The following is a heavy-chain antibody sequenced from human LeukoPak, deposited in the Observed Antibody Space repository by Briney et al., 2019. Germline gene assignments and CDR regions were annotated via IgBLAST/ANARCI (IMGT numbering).Heavy chain of an antibody. CDR3: ARDRIPPSYDY. CDR2: FYHSGTT. J-gene: IGHJ4*02. V-gene: IGHV4-38-2*02. CDR1: GYSISSGYY. D-gene: IGHD2-21*01. Sequence: SETLSLTCTVSGYSISSGYYWGWIRQPPGKGLEWIGSFYHSGTTYYNPSLKSRVTISVDTSKNQFSLKQSSVTAADTAVYYCARDRIPPSYDYWGQGTLVTVSS.